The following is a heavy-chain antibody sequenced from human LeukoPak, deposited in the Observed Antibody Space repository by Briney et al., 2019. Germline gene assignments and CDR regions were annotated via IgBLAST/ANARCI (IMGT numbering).Heavy chain of an antibody. J-gene: IGHJ4*02. D-gene: IGHD6-13*01. CDR2: IYYSGNT. V-gene: IGHV4-39*02. CDR1: GGSITSRSYF. CDR3: ARDARDTSSLDY. Sequence: PSETLSLTCTVSGGSITSRSYFWGWIRQPPGKGLEWIGTIYYSGNTYYSPSLKSRVSISVHTSKNQFSLKLSSVTAADTAVYYCARDARDTSSLDYWGQGTLVTVSS.